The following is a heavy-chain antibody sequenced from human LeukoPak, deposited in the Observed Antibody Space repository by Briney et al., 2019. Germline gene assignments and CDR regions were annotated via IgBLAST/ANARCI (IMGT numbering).Heavy chain of an antibody. V-gene: IGHV4-39*02. Sequence: SETLSLTCTVSGGSISSSGYYWGWIRQPPGKGLEWIGSIYYSGSTYYNPSLKSRVTISVDTSNNQFSLKLNSVTAADTAVYYCARAAYYDSSGYYGLFDYWGQGTLVTVSS. J-gene: IGHJ4*02. D-gene: IGHD3-22*01. CDR1: GGSISSSGYY. CDR3: ARAAYYDSSGYYGLFDY. CDR2: IYYSGST.